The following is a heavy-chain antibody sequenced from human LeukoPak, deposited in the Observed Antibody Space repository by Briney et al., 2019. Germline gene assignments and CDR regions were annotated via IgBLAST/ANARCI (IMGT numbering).Heavy chain of an antibody. J-gene: IGHJ5*02. V-gene: IGHV1-8*03. D-gene: IGHD3-10*01. CDR2: MNPNSGNT. CDR1: GYTFTSYG. CDR3: ARVSRQYYYGSGRRNWFDP. Sequence: ASVKVSCKASGYTFTSYGISWVRQAPGQGLEWMGWMNPNSGNTGYAQKFQGRVTITRNTSISTAYMELSSLRSEDTAVYYCARVSRQYYYGSGRRNWFDPWGQGTLVTVSS.